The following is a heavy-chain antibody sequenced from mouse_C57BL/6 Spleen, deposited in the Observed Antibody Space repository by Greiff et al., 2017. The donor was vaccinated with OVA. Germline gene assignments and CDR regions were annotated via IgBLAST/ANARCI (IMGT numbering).Heavy chain of an antibody. CDR1: GFTFSSYG. Sequence: EVKVEESGGDLVKPGGSLKLSCAASGFTFSSYGMSWVRQTPDKRLEWVATISSGGSYTYYPDSVKGRFTISRDNAKNTLYLQMSSLKSEDTAMYYCARAPITTVVEGYYYAMDYWGQGTSVTVSS. D-gene: IGHD1-1*01. CDR2: ISSGGSYT. J-gene: IGHJ4*01. CDR3: ARAPITTVVEGYYYAMDY. V-gene: IGHV5-6*02.